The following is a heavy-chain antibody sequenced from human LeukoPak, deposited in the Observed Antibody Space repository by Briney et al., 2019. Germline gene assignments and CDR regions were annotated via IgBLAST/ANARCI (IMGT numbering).Heavy chain of an antibody. CDR3: AKDGITYYYDSSGSQGVDY. CDR1: GFTFSSYA. D-gene: IGHD3-22*01. J-gene: IGHJ4*02. CDR2: ISGSGGST. V-gene: IGHV3-23*01. Sequence: GGSLRLSCAASGFTFSSYAMSWVRQAPGKGLEWVSAISGSGGSTYYADSVKGRFTISRDNSKNTLYLQMNSLRAEDTAVYYCAKDGITYYYDSSGSQGVDYWGQGTPVTVSS.